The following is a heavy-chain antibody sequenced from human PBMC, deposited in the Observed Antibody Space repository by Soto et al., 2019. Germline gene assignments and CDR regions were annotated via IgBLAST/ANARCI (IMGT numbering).Heavy chain of an antibody. CDR2: ISSSGSTI. J-gene: IGHJ3*02. D-gene: IGHD2-15*01. Sequence: PGGSLRLSCAASGFTFSSYEMNWVRQAPGMGLEWVSYISSSGSTIYYADSVKGRFTISRDNVKNSLYLQMNSLRAEDTAVYDCARESEVVDIDAFDIWGQGTMVTVSS. V-gene: IGHV3-48*03. CDR3: ARESEVVDIDAFDI. CDR1: GFTFSSYE.